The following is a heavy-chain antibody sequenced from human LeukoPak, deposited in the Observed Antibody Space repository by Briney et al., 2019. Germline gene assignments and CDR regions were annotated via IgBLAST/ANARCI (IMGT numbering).Heavy chain of an antibody. D-gene: IGHD3-16*01. V-gene: IGHV3-20*04. J-gene: IGHJ6*03. CDR3: ARVNGRVEAGIHPGGSPYYYFYYMDL. CDR2: ISSNSGST. CDR1: GFNFRDSG. Sequence: GGSLRLSCAASGFNFRDSGMTWVRQTPGRGLEWVSTISSNSGSTSYADSVKGRFSISRSNAKNSLYLQMNGLRADDTAFYYCARVNGRVEAGIHPGGSPYYYFYYMDLWGKGTTVTVSS.